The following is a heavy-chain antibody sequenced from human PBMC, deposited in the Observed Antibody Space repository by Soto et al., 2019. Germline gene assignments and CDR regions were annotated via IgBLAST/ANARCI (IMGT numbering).Heavy chain of an antibody. Sequence: ASVKVSCQASGYTFPSYYMHLVRQAPGQGLEWMGIINPSGGSTSYAQKFQGRVTMTRDTSTSTVYMELSSLRSEDTAVYYCARVRLGITGTPDDAFDIWGQGTMVTVSS. J-gene: IGHJ3*02. CDR2: INPSGGST. V-gene: IGHV1-46*01. CDR3: ARVRLGITGTPDDAFDI. CDR1: GYTFPSYY. D-gene: IGHD1-20*01.